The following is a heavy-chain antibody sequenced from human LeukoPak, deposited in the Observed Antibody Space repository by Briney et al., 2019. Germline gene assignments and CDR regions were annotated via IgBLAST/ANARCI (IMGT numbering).Heavy chain of an antibody. D-gene: IGHD3-3*01. CDR3: TTDVSSYDFWSGYYSGS. Sequence: KPGGSLRLSCAASGFTFSNAWMSWVRQAPGKGLEWVGRIKSKTDGGTTDYAAPVKGRFTISRDDSKNTLYLQMNSLKTEDTAVYYCTTDVSSYDFWSGYYSGSWGQRTLVTVSS. V-gene: IGHV3-15*01. J-gene: IGHJ5*02. CDR1: GFTFSNAW. CDR2: IKSKTDGGTT.